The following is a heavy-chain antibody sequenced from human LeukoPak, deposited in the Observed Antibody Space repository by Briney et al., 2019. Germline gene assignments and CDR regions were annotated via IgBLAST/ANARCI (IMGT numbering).Heavy chain of an antibody. CDR2: ISDDETYK. CDR1: GFTFTSYS. D-gene: IGHD6-6*01. Sequence: GGSLRLSRAASGFTFTSYSMHSVRQAPGKGLEWVTPISDDETYKFYADSVKGQFTISRDNSKNTLYLQMNSVRVEDTAIYYCTRGMLRQLADYWGQGMLVTVSS. V-gene: IGHV3-30-3*01. J-gene: IGHJ4*02. CDR3: TRGMLRQLADY.